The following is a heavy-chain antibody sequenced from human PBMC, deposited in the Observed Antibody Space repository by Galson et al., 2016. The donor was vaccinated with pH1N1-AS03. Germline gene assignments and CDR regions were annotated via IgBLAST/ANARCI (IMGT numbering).Heavy chain of an antibody. CDR1: GGSISSGYYY. V-gene: IGHV4-61*02. J-gene: IGHJ3*02. D-gene: IGHD4-17*01. CDR2: FYTNGNT. Sequence: TLSLTCTVSGGSISSGYYYWSWIRQPAGKGLEWIGRFYTNGNTNYNPSLKSRVTISVDTSKNHFSLKLSSVTAADPAVYYCASSTAVTPWEAAFDIWGRGAMVTVSS. CDR3: ASSTAVTPWEAAFDI.